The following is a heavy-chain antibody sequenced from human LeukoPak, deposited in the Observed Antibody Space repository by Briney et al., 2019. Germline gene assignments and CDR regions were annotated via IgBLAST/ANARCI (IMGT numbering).Heavy chain of an antibody. J-gene: IGHJ4*02. CDR1: GGSISSSRYY. Sequence: PSETLSLTCTVSGGSISSSRYYWGWIRQPPGKGLEWIGSIYCSGSTYYNPSLKSRVTISVDTSKNQFSLKLSSVSAADTAVYYCAAERIVLMVYVTSRVPTNWGQGTLVTVSS. D-gene: IGHD2-8*01. CDR3: AAERIVLMVYVTSRVPTN. CDR2: IYCSGST. V-gene: IGHV4-39*01.